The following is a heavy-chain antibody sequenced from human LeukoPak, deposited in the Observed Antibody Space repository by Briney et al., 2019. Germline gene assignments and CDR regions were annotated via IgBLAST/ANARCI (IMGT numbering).Heavy chain of an antibody. Sequence: ASVKVSCKASGYTFTSYYTHWVRQAPGQGLEWMGIINPSGGSTSYAQKFQGRVTMTRDTSTSTVYMELSSLRSEDTAVYYCARAVGGYSSGYYYYYMDVWGKGTTVTISS. CDR3: ARAVGGYSSGYYYYYMDV. CDR1: GYTFTSYY. V-gene: IGHV1-46*01. D-gene: IGHD6-19*01. CDR2: INPSGGST. J-gene: IGHJ6*03.